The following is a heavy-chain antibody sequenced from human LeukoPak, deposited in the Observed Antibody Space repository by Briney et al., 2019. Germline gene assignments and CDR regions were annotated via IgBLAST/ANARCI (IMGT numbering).Heavy chain of an antibody. CDR3: AKGWGFDC. CDR1: GDSVSSNNAA. Sequence: SQTLSLTCALSGDSVSSNNAAWNWIRQSPSRGLEWLGRTYFRSKWYNDYAVSVKSRISINADTSKNQFSLQLNSVTPEDTAVYYCAKGWGFDCWGQGTLVTVSS. D-gene: IGHD7-27*01. CDR2: TYFRSKWYN. J-gene: IGHJ4*02. V-gene: IGHV6-1*01.